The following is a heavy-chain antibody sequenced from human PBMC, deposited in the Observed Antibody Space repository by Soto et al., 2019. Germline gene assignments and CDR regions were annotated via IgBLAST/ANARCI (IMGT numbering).Heavy chain of an antibody. V-gene: IGHV4-4*07. J-gene: IGHJ4*02. CDR2: IYATGTT. D-gene: IGHD6-13*01. Sequence: SETLSLTCTVSGASISGYYWSWIRKSAGKGLEWIGRIYATGTTGYNPSLKSRVTISEDTSKSQFSLKVNSMTAADTAVYYCARYRREAVAGYTLDNWGQGILVTVS. CDR1: GASISGYY. CDR3: ARYRREAVAGYTLDN.